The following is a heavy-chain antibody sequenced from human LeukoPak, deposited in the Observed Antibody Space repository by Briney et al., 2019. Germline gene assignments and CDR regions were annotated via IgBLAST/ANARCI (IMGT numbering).Heavy chain of an antibody. J-gene: IGHJ3*02. CDR3: ARELTGTTPLAFDI. CDR1: GGSISTYY. CDR2: IYDSVIT. Sequence: PSETLSLTCSVSGGSISTYYWSWIRQSPGKGLEWIGHIYDSVITSYNPSLKSRVTISVDTSKIQIPLSLRYVTAADTAVYYCARELTGTTPLAFDIWGQGTMVSVSS. V-gene: IGHV4-59*01. D-gene: IGHD1-20*01.